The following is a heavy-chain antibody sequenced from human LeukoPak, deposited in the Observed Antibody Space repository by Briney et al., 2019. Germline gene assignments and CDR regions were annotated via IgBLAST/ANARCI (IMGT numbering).Heavy chain of an antibody. CDR3: ARVVVITGASLDY. J-gene: IGHJ4*02. D-gene: IGHD3-22*01. CDR2: IYSGGST. V-gene: IGHV3-53*01. CDR1: GFAFGSYS. Sequence: GGSLRLSCAASGFAFGSYSMNWVRQAPGKGLEWVSVIYSGGSTYYADSVKGRFTISRDNSKNTLYLQLNSLRAEDTAVYYCARVVVITGASLDYWGQGTLVTVSS.